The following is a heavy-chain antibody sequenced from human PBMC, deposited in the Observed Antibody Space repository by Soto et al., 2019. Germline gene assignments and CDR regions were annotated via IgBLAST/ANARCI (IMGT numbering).Heavy chain of an antibody. CDR1: GFTFSSYG. J-gene: IGHJ6*02. CDR2: IWYDGSNK. D-gene: IGHD6-13*01. Sequence: GGSLRLSCAASGFTFSSYGMHWVRQAPGKGLEWVAVIWYDGSNKYYADSVKGRFTISRDNSKNTLYLQMNSLRAEDTAVYYCARDGSSYSSSWAYYYYGMDVWGQGTMVTVSS. V-gene: IGHV3-33*01. CDR3: ARDGSSYSSSWAYYYYGMDV.